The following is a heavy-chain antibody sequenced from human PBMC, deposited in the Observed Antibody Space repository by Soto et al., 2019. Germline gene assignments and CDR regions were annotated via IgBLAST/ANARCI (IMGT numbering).Heavy chain of an antibody. D-gene: IGHD4-17*01. CDR2: IWYDGSNK. J-gene: IGHJ4*02. CDR3: ARDVRDFYGDYFDY. CDR1: GFTFSSYG. Sequence: GGSLRLSCAASGFTFSSYGMHWVRPAPGKGLEWVAVIWYDGSNKYYADSVKGRFTISRDNSKNTLYLQMNSLRAEDTAVYYCARDVRDFYGDYFDYWGQGTLVTVS. V-gene: IGHV3-33*01.